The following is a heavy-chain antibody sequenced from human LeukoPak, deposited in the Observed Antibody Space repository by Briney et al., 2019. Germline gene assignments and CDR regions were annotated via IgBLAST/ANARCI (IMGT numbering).Heavy chain of an antibody. CDR3: ARGKYSSGWFDY. J-gene: IGHJ4*02. CDR1: GFPFRTYW. D-gene: IGHD6-19*01. V-gene: IGHV3-7*02. Sequence: PGGSLRLSCAASGFPFRTYWMTWVRQAPGKGLEWVANIKEDGSEKYYVDSVKGRFTISRDNAKNSLYLQMNSLRAEDTAVYYCARGKYSSGWFDYWGQGTLVTVSS. CDR2: IKEDGSEK.